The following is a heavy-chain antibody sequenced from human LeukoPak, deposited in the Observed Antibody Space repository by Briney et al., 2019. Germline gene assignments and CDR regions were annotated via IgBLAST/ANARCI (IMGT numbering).Heavy chain of an antibody. D-gene: IGHD1-26*01. CDR2: ISAYNGNT. CDR1: GYTFTSYG. CDR3: ARSVASYYGPGNAFDI. Sequence: GASVKVSCKASGYTFTSYGISWVRQAPGQGLEWMGWISAYNGNTNYAQKLQGRVTMTTDTSTSTAYMELRSLRSDDTAVYYCARSVASYYGPGNAFDIWGQGTMVTVSS. V-gene: IGHV1-18*01. J-gene: IGHJ3*02.